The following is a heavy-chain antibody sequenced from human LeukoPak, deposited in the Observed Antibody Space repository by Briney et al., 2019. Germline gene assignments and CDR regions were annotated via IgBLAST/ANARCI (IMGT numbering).Heavy chain of an antibody. Sequence: SGGSLRLSCSASGFTFSDYDMNWVRQAPGKGLEWVSSISYLSSHVYYGDSVKGRFSISRDNAKNSLYLQMNSPGAEDTAIYYCGRAFPPLRTSSAGDLWGQGILVTVSS. J-gene: IGHJ4*02. CDR2: ISYLSSHV. CDR1: GFTFSDYD. V-gene: IGHV3-21*01. CDR3: GRAFPPLRTSSAGDL. D-gene: IGHD3-16*01.